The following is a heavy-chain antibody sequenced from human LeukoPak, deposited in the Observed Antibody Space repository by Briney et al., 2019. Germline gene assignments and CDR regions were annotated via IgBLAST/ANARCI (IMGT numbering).Heavy chain of an antibody. CDR1: GFTFSSYA. V-gene: IGHV3-30-3*01. J-gene: IGHJ3*02. D-gene: IGHD3-10*01. CDR3: ARAILWFGGSSDAFDI. CDR2: ISYDGSNK. Sequence: GGSLRLSCAASGFTFSSYAMHWVRQAPGKGLEWVAVISYDGSNKYYADSVKGRFTISRDNSKNTLYLQMNSLRAEDTAVYYCARAILWFGGSSDAFDIWGQGTMVTVSS.